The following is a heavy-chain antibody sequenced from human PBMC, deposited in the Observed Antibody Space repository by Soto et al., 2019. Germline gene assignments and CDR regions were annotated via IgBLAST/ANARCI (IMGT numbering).Heavy chain of an antibody. Sequence: GGSLRLSCAASGFTFSSYGMHWVRQAPGKGLEWVAVISYDGSNKYYADSVKGRFTISRDNSKNTLYLQMNSLRAEDTAVYYCAKDYYDFWSGPLRPQLYYFDYWGQGTLVTVSS. CDR1: GFTFSSYG. V-gene: IGHV3-30*18. CDR2: ISYDGSNK. J-gene: IGHJ4*02. CDR3: AKDYYDFWSGPLRPQLYYFDY. D-gene: IGHD3-3*01.